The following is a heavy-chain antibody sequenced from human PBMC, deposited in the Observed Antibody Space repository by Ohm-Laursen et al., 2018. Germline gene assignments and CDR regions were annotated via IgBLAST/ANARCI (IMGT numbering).Heavy chain of an antibody. V-gene: IGHV3-11*04. J-gene: IGHJ4*02. CDR2: ISGDVNYI. Sequence: GSLRLSCTASGFTFSDYYMSWIRQAPGKGLEWVSSISGDVNYIYYADSVKGRFTISRDNAKSSLYLQMHSLRGDDTAVYYCARDATAGGTLGWGQGTLVTVSS. CDR3: ARDATAGGTLG. CDR1: GFTFSDYY. D-gene: IGHD6-13*01.